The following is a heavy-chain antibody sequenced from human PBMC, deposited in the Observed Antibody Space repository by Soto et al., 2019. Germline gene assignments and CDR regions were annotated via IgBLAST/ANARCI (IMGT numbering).Heavy chain of an antibody. D-gene: IGHD3-16*02. J-gene: IGHJ4*02. CDR3: ARTYVWGSYRYTYYFDY. CDR2: INPSGGST. V-gene: IGHV1-46*01. Sequence: ASVKVSCKASGYTFTSYYMHWVRQAPGQGLEWMGIINPSGGSTSYAQKFQGRVTMTRDTSTSTVYMELSSLRSEDTAVYYCARTYVWGSYRYTYYFDYWGQGTLVTVSS. CDR1: GYTFTSYY.